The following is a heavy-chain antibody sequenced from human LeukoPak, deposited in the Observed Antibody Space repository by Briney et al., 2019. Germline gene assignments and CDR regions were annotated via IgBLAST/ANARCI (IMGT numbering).Heavy chain of an antibody. CDR2: INHSGST. Sequence: SETLSLTCAVYGGSFSGYYWSWIRQPPGKGLEWIGEINHSGSTNYNPSLKSRVTISVDTSKNQFSLKLSSVTAADTAVHYCAREGGTGYCSSTSCYADDYWGQGTLVTVSS. J-gene: IGHJ4*02. CDR3: AREGGTGYCSSTSCYADDY. D-gene: IGHD2-2*03. V-gene: IGHV4-34*01. CDR1: GGSFSGYY.